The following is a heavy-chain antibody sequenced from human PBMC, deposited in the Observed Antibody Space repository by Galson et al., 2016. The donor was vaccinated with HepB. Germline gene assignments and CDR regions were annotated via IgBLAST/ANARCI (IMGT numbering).Heavy chain of an antibody. J-gene: IGHJ4*02. CDR3: VKRGQERSFDY. D-gene: IGHD1-26*01. V-gene: IGHV3-64D*08. CDR2: ISSNGGST. Sequence: SLRLSCAASGFTFSSYAMYWVRQAPGKGLEYVSAISSNGGSTYYADSVKGRLTISRDNSKNTLYLQMSSLRAEDTAVYYCVKRGQERSFDYWGQGTLVTVSS. CDR1: GFTFSSYA.